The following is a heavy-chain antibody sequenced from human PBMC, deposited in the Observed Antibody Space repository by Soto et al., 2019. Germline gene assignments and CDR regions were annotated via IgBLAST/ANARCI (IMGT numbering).Heavy chain of an antibody. D-gene: IGHD6-13*01. J-gene: IGHJ4*02. Sequence: SETLSLTCAVYGGSFSGYYWSWIRQPPGKGLEWIGEINHSGSTNYNPSLKSRVTISVDTSKNQFSLKLSSVTAADTAVYYCARGTRIAAAGTLHFDYWGQGILVTVSS. CDR1: GGSFSGYY. CDR3: ARGTRIAAAGTLHFDY. CDR2: INHSGST. V-gene: IGHV4-34*01.